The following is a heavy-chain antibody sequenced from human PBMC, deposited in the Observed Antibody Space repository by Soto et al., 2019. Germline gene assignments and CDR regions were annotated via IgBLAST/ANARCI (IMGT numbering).Heavy chain of an antibody. CDR1: GFTFSSYW. J-gene: IGHJ6*04. Sequence: EVQLVESGGGLVQPGGSLRLSCAASGFTFSSYWMSWVRQAPGKGLEWVANIKQDGSEKYYVDSVKGRFTISRDNAKNSLYLQMNSLRAEDTAVYYGARAGITGTTGMDVWGKGTTVTVSS. D-gene: IGHD1-7*01. V-gene: IGHV3-7*01. CDR2: IKQDGSEK. CDR3: ARAGITGTTGMDV.